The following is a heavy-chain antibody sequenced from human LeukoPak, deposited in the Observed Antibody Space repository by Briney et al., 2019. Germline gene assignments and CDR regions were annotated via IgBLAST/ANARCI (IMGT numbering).Heavy chain of an antibody. J-gene: IGHJ5*02. CDR3: VKDYSSGRDSWGNWFDP. Sequence: GGSLRLSSTASGFTCTTYAMHWVRQAPGKGLEYVSVISSNGDRTYYADSVKGRFTISRDNSKDTLYLQMSSLRVEDTAVYYCVKDYSSGRDSWGNWFDPWGQGTLVTVSS. CDR2: ISSNGDRT. V-gene: IGHV3-64D*06. CDR1: GFTCTTYA. D-gene: IGHD3-10*01.